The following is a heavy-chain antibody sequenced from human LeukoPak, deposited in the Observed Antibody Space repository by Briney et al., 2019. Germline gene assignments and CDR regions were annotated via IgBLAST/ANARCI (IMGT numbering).Heavy chain of an antibody. CDR1: GFTVTSNY. J-gene: IGHJ6*02. D-gene: IGHD6-13*01. CDR3: ARDIRYSSSSAIYYYYSMDV. V-gene: IGHV3-53*01. CDR2: IYSGGST. Sequence: GGSLRLSCAASGFTVTSNYMSWVRQAPGKGLEWVSVIYSGGSTYYADSVKGRFTISRANSTNTLYLQINSLRGEDTAVYYCARDIRYSSSSAIYYYYSMDVWGQGTTVTVSS.